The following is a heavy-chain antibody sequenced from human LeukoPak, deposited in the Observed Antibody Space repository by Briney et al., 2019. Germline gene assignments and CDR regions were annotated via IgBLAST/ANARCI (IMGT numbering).Heavy chain of an antibody. CDR1: GFTFSSYA. Sequence: PGGSLRLSCAASGFTFSSYAMHWVRQAPGKGLEWVAVISYDGSNKYYADSVKGRFTISRDNSKNTLYLQMNSLRAEDTAVYYCARLRSGYYFDYWGQGTLVTVSS. CDR3: ARLRSGYYFDY. J-gene: IGHJ4*02. V-gene: IGHV3-30-3*01. D-gene: IGHD3-10*01. CDR2: ISYDGSNK.